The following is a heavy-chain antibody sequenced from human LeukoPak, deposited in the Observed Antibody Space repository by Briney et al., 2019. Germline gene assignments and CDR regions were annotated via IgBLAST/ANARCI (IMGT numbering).Heavy chain of an antibody. CDR1: GGSFSGYY. CDR2: INHSGST. J-gene: IGHJ6*03. V-gene: IGHV4-34*01. D-gene: IGHD6-13*01. CDR3: ARVAAGTLAYYYMDV. Sequence: SETLSLTCAVYGGSFSGYYWSWIRQPPGKGLEWIGEINHSGSTNYNPSLKSRVTISVDTSKNQFSLKLSSVTAADTAVYYCARVAAGTLAYYYMDVWGKGTTVTVSS.